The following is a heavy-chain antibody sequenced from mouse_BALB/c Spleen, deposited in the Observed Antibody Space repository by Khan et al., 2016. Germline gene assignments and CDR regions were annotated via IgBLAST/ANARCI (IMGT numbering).Heavy chain of an antibody. V-gene: IGHV4-1*02. D-gene: IGHD1-2*01. CDR2: INPDSSTI. Sequence: EVELVESGGGLVQPGGSLKLSCAASGFDFSRYWMSWVRQAPGKGLEWIGEINPDSSTINYTPSLKDKFIISRDNAKNTLYPQMRQVRYEDTALYYCARRACGYYGAWFVYGGQGTLVTVSA. CDR1: GFDFSRYW. CDR3: ARRACGYYGAWFVY. J-gene: IGHJ3*01.